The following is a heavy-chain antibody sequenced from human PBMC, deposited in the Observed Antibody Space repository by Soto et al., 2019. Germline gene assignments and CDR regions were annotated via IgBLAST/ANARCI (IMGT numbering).Heavy chain of an antibody. Sequence: EVQLLESGGGLVQPGGSLRLSCAASGFTFTNYAMSWVRQAPGKGLEWVSVISGSGGDRYYADSVKGRFTISRDNPQNPRHLEMSRLRDEDTAVYYCARDSRSWIAVSPDGLDVWGQGTPVTVSS. CDR3: ARDSRSWIAVSPDGLDV. V-gene: IGHV3-23*01. CDR2: ISGSGGDR. J-gene: IGHJ6*02. D-gene: IGHD6-13*01. CDR1: GFTFTNYA.